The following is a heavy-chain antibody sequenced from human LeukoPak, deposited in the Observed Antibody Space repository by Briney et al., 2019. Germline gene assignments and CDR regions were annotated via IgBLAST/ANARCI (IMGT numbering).Heavy chain of an antibody. D-gene: IGHD5-24*01. CDR2: IYYSGST. CDR3: ARLGDAYNLLLDY. Sequence: PSETLSLTRTVCGGSISNSNYYWAWIRQPPGKGLEWIGSIYYSGSTYYNPSLRSRLTMSVDTSKNQFSLRLTSVTAADTALYYCARLGDAYNLLLDYWGQGALVTVSS. CDR1: GGSISNSNYY. V-gene: IGHV4-39*01. J-gene: IGHJ4*02.